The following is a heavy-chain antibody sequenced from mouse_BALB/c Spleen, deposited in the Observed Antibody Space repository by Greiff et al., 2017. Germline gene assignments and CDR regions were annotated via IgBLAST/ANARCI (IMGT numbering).Heavy chain of an antibody. CDR2: INPSTGYT. V-gene: IGHV1-7*01. CDR3: ARGLLRLPAWFAY. Sequence: VQLVESGAELAKPGASVKMSCKASGYTFTSYWMHWVKQRPGQGLEWIGYINPSTGYTEYNQKFKDKATLTADKSSSTAYMQLSSLTSEDSAVYYCARGLLRLPAWFAYWGQGTLVTVSA. CDR1: GYTFTSYW. J-gene: IGHJ3*01. D-gene: IGHD1-2*01.